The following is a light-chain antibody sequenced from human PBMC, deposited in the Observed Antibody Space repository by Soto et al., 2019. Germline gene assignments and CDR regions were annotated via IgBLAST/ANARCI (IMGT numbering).Light chain of an antibody. Sequence: DIQMTQSPSTLSASVGDRVSITCRASQSISGWLAWYQQKPGKVPKVLIYDVSTLVSGVPSRFSGGGSGTEFTLTITSLQPGDFATYYCQEYTTYSRTFGQGTKVEVK. J-gene: IGKJ1*01. CDR3: QEYTTYSRT. CDR2: DVS. CDR1: QSISGW. V-gene: IGKV1-5*01.